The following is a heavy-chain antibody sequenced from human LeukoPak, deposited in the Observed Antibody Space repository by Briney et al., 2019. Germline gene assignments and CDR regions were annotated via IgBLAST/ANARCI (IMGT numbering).Heavy chain of an antibody. D-gene: IGHD6-6*01. Sequence: PGGSLRLSCAASGFTFDDYAMHWVRQAPGKGLEWVSGISWNSGSIGYADPVKGRFTISRDNSKNTLYLQMNSLRAEDTAVYYCAKRVFSWTSSGSYFDYWGQGTLVTVSS. J-gene: IGHJ4*02. CDR3: AKRVFSWTSSGSYFDY. CDR1: GFTFDDYA. CDR2: ISWNSGSI. V-gene: IGHV3-9*01.